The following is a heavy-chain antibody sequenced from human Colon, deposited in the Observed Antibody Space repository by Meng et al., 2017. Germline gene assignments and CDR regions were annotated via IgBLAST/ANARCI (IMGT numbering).Heavy chain of an antibody. CDR2: INHSGST. CDR3: ARGRYSGYLP. CDR1: GGSFSGYY. Sequence: QVHLKQWGAGLLKPSRTLSLSCAVYGGSFSGYYWSWIRQPPGKGLEWIGEINHSGSTNYNPSLKSRVTISVDTSKNQFSLKLSSVTAADTAVYYCARGRYSGYLPWGQGTLVTVSS. D-gene: IGHD5-12*01. J-gene: IGHJ5*02. V-gene: IGHV4-34*01.